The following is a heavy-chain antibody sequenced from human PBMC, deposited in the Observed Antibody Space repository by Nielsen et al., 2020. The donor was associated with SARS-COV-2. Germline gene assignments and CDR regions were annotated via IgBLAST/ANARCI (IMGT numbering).Heavy chain of an antibody. CDR3: ARGPEGRYYYGSGSYLGY. CDR1: GFTFSSYW. D-gene: IGHD3-10*01. J-gene: IGHJ4*02. CDR2: IKEDGSEK. Sequence: GESLKISCAASGFTFSSYWMSWVRQAPGKGLEWVANIKEDGSEKYYVDSVKGRFSISRDNAKNSLYLQMNSLRVEDTAVYYCARGPEGRYYYGSGSYLGYWGQGTLVTVSS. V-gene: IGHV3-7*03.